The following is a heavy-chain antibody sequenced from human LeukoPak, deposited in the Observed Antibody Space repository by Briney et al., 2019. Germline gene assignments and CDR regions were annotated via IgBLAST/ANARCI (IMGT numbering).Heavy chain of an antibody. CDR3: ARGRTYYYGSGSHYFDY. CDR2: IFYSGST. D-gene: IGHD3-10*01. J-gene: IGHJ4*02. V-gene: IGHV4-59*13. CDR1: GGSISSYY. Sequence: SETLSLTCTVSGGSISSYYWSWIRQPPGKGLGWIGNIFYSGSTNYNPSLKSRVTISVDTSKNQFSLKLSSVTAADTAVYYCARGRTYYYGSGSHYFDYWGQGTLVTVSS.